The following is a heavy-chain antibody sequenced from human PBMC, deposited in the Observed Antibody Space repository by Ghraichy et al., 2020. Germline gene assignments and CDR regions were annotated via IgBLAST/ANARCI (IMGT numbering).Heavy chain of an antibody. J-gene: IGHJ6*03. CDR1: GYTFTSYG. CDR2: ISAYNGNT. Sequence: ASVKVSCKASGYTFTSYGISWVRQAPGQGLEWMGWISAYNGNTNYAQKLQGRVTMTTDTSTSTAYMELRSLRSDDTAVYYCARALYYYGSGNYYYMDVWGKGTTVTVSS. D-gene: IGHD3-10*01. CDR3: ARALYYYGSGNYYYMDV. V-gene: IGHV1-18*01.